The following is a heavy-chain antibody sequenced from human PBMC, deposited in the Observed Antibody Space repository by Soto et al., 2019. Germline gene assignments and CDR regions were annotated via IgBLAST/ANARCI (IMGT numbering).Heavy chain of an antibody. CDR3: ARGRHYCSPTSCYPPALFPYAMDV. D-gene: IGHD2-2*01. Sequence: GGSLRLSCAASGFTFSSYSMNCIRQAPGKGLEWISYISSGGSTKYYAESVKGRFTISRDNAKNSLYLQMNSLRDEDTAVYYCARGRHYCSPTSCYPPALFPYAMDVWGQGTTVTVSS. V-gene: IGHV3-48*02. J-gene: IGHJ6*02. CDR1: GFTFSSYS. CDR2: ISSGGSTK.